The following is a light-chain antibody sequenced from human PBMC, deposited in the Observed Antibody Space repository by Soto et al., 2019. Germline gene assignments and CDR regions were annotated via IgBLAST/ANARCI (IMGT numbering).Light chain of an antibody. CDR2: GAS. V-gene: IGKV3-15*01. CDR1: QSVRSD. Sequence: EMGMTQSPAPLSMSPGERATLSCRASQSVRSDLAWYQQKPGQAPRLLIYGASTRATGIPASFSGSGSGTEFTLTISSLQSEDFAVYYCQQYNNWPLTFGGGTKVDIK. CDR3: QQYNNWPLT. J-gene: IGKJ4*01.